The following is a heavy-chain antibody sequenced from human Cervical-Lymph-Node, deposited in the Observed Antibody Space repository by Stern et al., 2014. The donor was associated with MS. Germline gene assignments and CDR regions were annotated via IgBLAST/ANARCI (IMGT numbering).Heavy chain of an antibody. CDR3: ARDSDTGYFES. CDR1: GLTFSSSG. D-gene: IGHD1-14*01. CDR2: ISSSSTTI. J-gene: IGHJ4*02. Sequence: VQLVESGGGLVQPGGSLRLYCAASGLTFSSSGMNWVRQAPGKGLEWISYISSSSTTIYYADSVKGRFTLSRDHDRNSTYLQMDSRRDEDTAVYYCARDSDTGYFESWGQGPLVTVSS. V-gene: IGHV3-48*02.